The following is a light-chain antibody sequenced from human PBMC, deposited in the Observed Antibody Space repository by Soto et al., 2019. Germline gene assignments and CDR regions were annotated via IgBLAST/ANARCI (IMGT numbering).Light chain of an antibody. V-gene: IGKV3-15*01. CDR2: DTS. CDR1: QSVSSL. CDR3: QQYHIRPYT. Sequence: SRASQSVSSLLAWYQQKPRQAPRLLIFDTSTRATGIPARFSGSESGTDFTLAISSLQSEDFAIYYCQQYHIRPYTFGQGTKVDIK. J-gene: IGKJ2*01.